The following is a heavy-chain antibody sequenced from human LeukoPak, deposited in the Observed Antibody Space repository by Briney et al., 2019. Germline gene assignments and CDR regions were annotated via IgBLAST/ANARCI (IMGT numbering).Heavy chain of an antibody. CDR3: ARGSVAGFFDY. CDR2: INPSGGST. D-gene: IGHD6-19*01. CDR1: GYTFTSYY. V-gene: IGHV1-46*01. Sequence: ASVRVSCKASGYTFTSYYMHWVRQAPGQGLEWMGIINPSGGSTSYAQKFQGRVTMTRDMSTSTVYMELSSLRSEDTAVYYCARGSVAGFFDYWGQGTLVTVSS. J-gene: IGHJ4*02.